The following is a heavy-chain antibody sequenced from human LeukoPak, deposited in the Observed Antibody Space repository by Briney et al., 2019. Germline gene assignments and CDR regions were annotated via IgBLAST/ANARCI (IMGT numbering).Heavy chain of an antibody. CDR1: GFTVSRNY. D-gene: IGHD4-17*01. CDR2: IYSGGST. J-gene: IGHJ4*02. V-gene: IGHV3-66*01. Sequence: GGSLRLSCAASGFTVSRNYMNWVRQAPGKGLEWVSIIYSGGSTFYADSVKGRFIISRDNSKNTVYLQMNSLRAEDTAVYYCARGNGDYHYWGQGTLVTVSS. CDR3: ARGNGDYHY.